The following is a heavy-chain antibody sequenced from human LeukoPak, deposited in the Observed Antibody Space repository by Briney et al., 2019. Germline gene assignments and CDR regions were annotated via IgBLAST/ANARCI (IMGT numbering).Heavy chain of an antibody. CDR2: INGDGSST. D-gene: IGHD6-13*01. J-gene: IGHJ4*02. Sequence: GGSLRLSCAASGFAFSSCWMHWVRQAPGKGLVWVSRINGDGSSTGYADSVKGRLTISRDNANNMMYLQMDSLRAEDSATYYCVRGTTYSSTKADFWGQGILVTVSS. CDR1: GFAFSSCW. V-gene: IGHV3-74*01. CDR3: VRGTTYSSTKADF.